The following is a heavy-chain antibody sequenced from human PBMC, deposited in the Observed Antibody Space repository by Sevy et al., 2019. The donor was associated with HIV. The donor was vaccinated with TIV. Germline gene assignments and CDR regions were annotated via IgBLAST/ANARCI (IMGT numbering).Heavy chain of an antibody. J-gene: IGHJ6*02. CDR3: ARGRIVVVPAALNYYYYYGMDV. V-gene: IGHV1-2*02. Sequence: ASVKVSCKASGYTFTGSYMHWVRQAPGQGLEWMGWINPNSGGTNYAQKFQGRVTMTRNTSISTAYMELSRLRSGDTAVYYCARGRIVVVPAALNYYYYYGMDVWGQGTTVTVSS. D-gene: IGHD2-2*01. CDR1: GYTFTGSY. CDR2: INPNSGGT.